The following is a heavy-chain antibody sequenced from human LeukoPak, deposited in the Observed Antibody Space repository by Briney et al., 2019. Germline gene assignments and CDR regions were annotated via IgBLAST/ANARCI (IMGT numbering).Heavy chain of an antibody. CDR2: LLYNGNT. V-gene: IGHV4-39*02. CDR1: GGSISSDVHY. J-gene: IGHJ4*02. D-gene: IGHD4/OR15-4a*01. CDR3: AREMGGTVLTSSLDY. Sequence: SETLSLTCTVAGGSISSDVHYWDWIRQAPGKGLEWIGSLLYNGNTWYNPSLESRVTISVDTSENQFSLRLRSVTAADTAVYYCAREMGGTVLTSSLDYWGQGTQVTVSS.